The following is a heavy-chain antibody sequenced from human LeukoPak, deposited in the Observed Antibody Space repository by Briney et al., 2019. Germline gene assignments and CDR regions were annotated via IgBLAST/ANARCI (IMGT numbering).Heavy chain of an antibody. J-gene: IGHJ4*02. Sequence: GGSLRLSCAASGFTFSSYSMSWVRQAPGKGLEWVSAISGSGGSTYYADSVEGRFTISRDNSKNTLYLQMNSLRDEDTAVYYCAKIEIAAAGGTFDYWGQGTLVTVSS. CDR3: AKIEIAAAGGTFDY. CDR2: ISGSGGST. D-gene: IGHD6-13*01. CDR1: GFTFSSYS. V-gene: IGHV3-23*01.